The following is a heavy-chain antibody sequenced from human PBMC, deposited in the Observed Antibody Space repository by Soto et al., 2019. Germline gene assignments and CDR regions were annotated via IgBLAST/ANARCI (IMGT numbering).Heavy chain of an antibody. CDR3: ARDIGRERRYYYYGLDV. CDR2: ISYEGSNA. V-gene: IGHV3-30-3*01. CDR1: GFSFSNYA. J-gene: IGHJ6*02. D-gene: IGHD1-1*01. Sequence: QVQLVESGGGVVQPGRSLRLSCAASGFSFSNYAMHWVRQAPGTGLEWVAVISYEGSNAYYADSVKGRFTISGDNSKSTGYRQMNSVRADDTAVYSCARDIGRERRYYYYGLDVWGQGTTVTVS.